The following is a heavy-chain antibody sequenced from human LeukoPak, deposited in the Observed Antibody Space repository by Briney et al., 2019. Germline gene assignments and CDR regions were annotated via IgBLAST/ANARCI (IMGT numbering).Heavy chain of an antibody. Sequence: SETLSLTCGVFGVSINDYYWSWFRQSPGKGLEWIGEIRHTEGTRYNPSLESRVTMSVGTSENQLSLKLIFVTAADTAVYYCARIRCGHSGSVCYNHWGLGTLVTVSS. CDR3: ARIRCGHSGSVCYNH. V-gene: IGHV4-34*01. CDR2: IRHTEGT. D-gene: IGHD3-9*01. J-gene: IGHJ4*03. CDR1: GVSINDYY.